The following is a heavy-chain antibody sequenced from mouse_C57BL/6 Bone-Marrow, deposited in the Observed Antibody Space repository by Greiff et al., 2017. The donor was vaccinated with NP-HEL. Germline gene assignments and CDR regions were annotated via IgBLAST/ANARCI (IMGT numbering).Heavy chain of an antibody. CDR1: GFNIKDYY. CDR3: ARGEANWDGFAY. V-gene: IGHV14-2*01. J-gene: IGHJ3*01. D-gene: IGHD4-1*01. CDR2: IDPEDGGT. Sequence: EVQLQQSGAELVKPGASVKLSCTASGFNIKDYYMHWVKQRTEQGLEWIGRIDPEDGGTKYAPKFQGKATITADTSSNTAYLQLSSLTSEDAAVYYWARGEANWDGFAYWGQGTLVTVSA.